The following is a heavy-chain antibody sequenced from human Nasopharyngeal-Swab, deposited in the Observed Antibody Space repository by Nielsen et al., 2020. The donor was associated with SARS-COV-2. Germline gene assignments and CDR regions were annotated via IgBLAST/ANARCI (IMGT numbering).Heavy chain of an antibody. V-gene: IGHV3-23*03. CDR3: AKGWVSSSPPSFDY. J-gene: IGHJ4*02. CDR2: IYSGGSST. CDR1: GLTFSSYA. Sequence: GGSLRLSCAASGLTFSSYALSWARHAPGKGLEWVSVIYSGGSSTYYADSVKGRFTLTRDNSKNPLYLQMNSLRAEDTAVYYCAKGWVSSSPPSFDYWGQGTLVTVSS. D-gene: IGHD6-6*01.